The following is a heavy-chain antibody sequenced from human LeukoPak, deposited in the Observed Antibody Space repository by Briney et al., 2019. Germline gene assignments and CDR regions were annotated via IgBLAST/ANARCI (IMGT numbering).Heavy chain of an antibody. V-gene: IGHV4-34*01. CDR3: ASSMDIVVVPAVPIGY. Sequence: SETLSLTCAVYGGSFSGYYWSWIRQPPGKGLEWIGEINHSGSTNYDPSLKSRVTISVDTSKNQFSLKLSSVTAADTAVYYCASSMDIVVVPAVPIGYWGQGTLVTVSS. J-gene: IGHJ4*02. CDR1: GGSFSGYY. CDR2: INHSGST. D-gene: IGHD2-2*03.